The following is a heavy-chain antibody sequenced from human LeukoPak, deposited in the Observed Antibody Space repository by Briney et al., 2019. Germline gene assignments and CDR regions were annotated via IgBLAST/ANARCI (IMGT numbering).Heavy chain of an antibody. V-gene: IGHV4-39*01. CDR2: IYYSGST. J-gene: IGHJ4*02. CDR3: ARRDMELFDY. D-gene: IGHD4/OR15-4a*01. CDR1: GGSISSSRYY. Sequence: SETLSLTCTVSGGSISSSRYYWGWIRQPPGKGLEWIGSIYYSGSTYYNPSLKSRVTISVDTSKNQFSLKLSSVTAADTAVYYCARRDMELFDYWGQGTLVTVSS.